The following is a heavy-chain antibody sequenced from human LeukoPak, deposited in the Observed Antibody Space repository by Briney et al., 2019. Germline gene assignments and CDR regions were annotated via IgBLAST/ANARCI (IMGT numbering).Heavy chain of an antibody. CDR2: IYSGGET. V-gene: IGHV3-66*01. CDR1: GFSVSSNF. CDR3: TRDPPAVAINTYA. D-gene: IGHD6-13*01. Sequence: GVSLRLSCAASGFSVSSNFMIWLGQAPGKGLEWGSLIYSGGETSYADSVKGRFSISRDNSKNTLYLQMNSLRVEDTAVYYCTRDPPAVAINTYAWGQGTLVTVSS. J-gene: IGHJ5*02.